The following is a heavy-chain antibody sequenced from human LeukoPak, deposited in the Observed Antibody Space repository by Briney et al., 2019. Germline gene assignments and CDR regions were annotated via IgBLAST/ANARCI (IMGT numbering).Heavy chain of an antibody. V-gene: IGHV1-8*03. Sequence: ASVKVSCKASGYTFTSYDINWVRQATGQGLEWMGWMNPNSGNTGYAQKFQGRVAITRNTSISTAYMELSSLRSEDTAVYYCASPGAAAGNSYFQHWGQGTLVTVSS. D-gene: IGHD6-13*01. CDR1: GYTFTSYD. CDR2: MNPNSGNT. J-gene: IGHJ1*01. CDR3: ASPGAAAGNSYFQH.